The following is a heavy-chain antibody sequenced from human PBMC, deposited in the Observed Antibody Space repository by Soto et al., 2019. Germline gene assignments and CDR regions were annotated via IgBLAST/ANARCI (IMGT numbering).Heavy chain of an antibody. V-gene: IGHV4-31*03. CDR3: ARDLGSREYYYYYGVDV. J-gene: IGHJ6*02. CDR1: GGSISSGGYY. D-gene: IGHD2-15*01. Sequence: PSETLSLTCTVSGGSISSGGYYWSWIRQHPGKGLEWIGYIYYSGSTYYNPSLKSRVTISVDTSKNQFSLKLSSVTAADTAVYYCARDLGSREYYYYYGVDVWGQGTTVTVSS. CDR2: IYYSGST.